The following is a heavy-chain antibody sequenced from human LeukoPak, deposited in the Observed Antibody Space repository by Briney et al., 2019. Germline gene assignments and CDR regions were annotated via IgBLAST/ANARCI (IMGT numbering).Heavy chain of an antibody. Sequence: ASVKVSCKASGYRFTSYGITWVRQAPGQGLEWMGWISAYNGNTNYAQKLQGRVTLTTDTSTSTAYMELRSLRSDDTAVYYCAREGYCSGGTCYSTMNWFDPWGQGTLVTVSA. CDR1: GYRFTSYG. V-gene: IGHV1-18*01. D-gene: IGHD2-15*01. CDR2: ISAYNGNT. CDR3: AREGYCSGGTCYSTMNWFDP. J-gene: IGHJ5*02.